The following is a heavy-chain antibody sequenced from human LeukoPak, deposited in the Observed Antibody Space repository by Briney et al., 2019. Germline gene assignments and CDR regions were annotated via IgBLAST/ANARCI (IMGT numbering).Heavy chain of an antibody. V-gene: IGHV4-4*07. CDR2: IYTSGST. CDR3: ARSNPYYDILTGKPPEFDP. J-gene: IGHJ5*02. CDR1: GGSISSYY. Sequence: SETLSPTCTVSGGSISSYYWSWIRQPAGKGLEWIGRIYTSGSTNYNPSLKSRVTISVDTSKNQFSLKLSSVTAADTAVYYCARSNPYYDILTGKPPEFDPWGQGTLVTVSS. D-gene: IGHD3-9*01.